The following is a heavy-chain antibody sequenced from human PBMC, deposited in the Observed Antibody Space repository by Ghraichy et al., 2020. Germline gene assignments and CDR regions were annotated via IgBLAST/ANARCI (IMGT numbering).Heavy chain of an antibody. Sequence: ASVKVSCKASGYTFSNTGISWVRQAPGQGLEWMGRISAYTGNTNYAQAFQGRVTLTTDTSTTTAYMELRSLTSDDTAMYYCARERFTGGNSPKDYWGRGTLVTVSS. J-gene: IGHJ4*02. V-gene: IGHV1-18*01. CDR2: ISAYTGNT. D-gene: IGHD2-8*02. CDR3: ARERFTGGNSPKDY. CDR1: GYTFSNTG.